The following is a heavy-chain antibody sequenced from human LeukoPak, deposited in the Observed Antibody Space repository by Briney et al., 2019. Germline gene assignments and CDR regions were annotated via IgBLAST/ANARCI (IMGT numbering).Heavy chain of an antibody. Sequence: TGGSLRLSCAASGFTFSTYAMTWVRKAPGKGLEWVSAISGSGGSTYYADSVKGRFTISRDNSRNTLYLQMNSLRVEDTAVYYCAKQYYNFWSGWVNWGQGTLVTVSS. V-gene: IGHV3-23*01. D-gene: IGHD3-3*01. CDR2: ISGSGGST. CDR1: GFTFSTYA. J-gene: IGHJ4*02. CDR3: AKQYYNFWSGWVN.